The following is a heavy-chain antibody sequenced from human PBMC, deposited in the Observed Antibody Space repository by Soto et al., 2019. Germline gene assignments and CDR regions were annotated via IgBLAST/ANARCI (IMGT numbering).Heavy chain of an antibody. V-gene: IGHV4-31*03. Sequence: SETLSPTCTVSGRSISCAGSYCSWIRQHAGKGLEWIGYIYYSGSTSYNPPHKSRVIITVDTSKNQISLKLSSVIGADAAVYYCATVGMAAAGGSTAFDIWGQGTMVTVSS. CDR1: GRSISCAGSY. CDR2: IYYSGST. J-gene: IGHJ3*02. D-gene: IGHD6-13*01. CDR3: ATVGMAAAGGSTAFDI.